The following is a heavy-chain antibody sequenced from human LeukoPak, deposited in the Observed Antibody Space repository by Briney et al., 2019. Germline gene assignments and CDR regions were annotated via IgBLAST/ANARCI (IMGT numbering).Heavy chain of an antibody. CDR1: GYSFTTYW. Sequence: GESLRISCKGSGYSFTTYWISWVRQMPGKGLEWMGRIAPSDSYTYYSPSFQDHVTISADKSINTAYLQWTSLRASDTAMYYCARRLASCGGDCYSFDYWGQGTLVTVSS. CDR3: ARRLASCGGDCYSFDY. J-gene: IGHJ4*02. D-gene: IGHD2-21*02. CDR2: IAPSDSYT. V-gene: IGHV5-10-1*01.